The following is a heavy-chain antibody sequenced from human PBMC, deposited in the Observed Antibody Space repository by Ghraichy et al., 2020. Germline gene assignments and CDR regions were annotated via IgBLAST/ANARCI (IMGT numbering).Heavy chain of an antibody. V-gene: IGHV4-39*07. J-gene: IGHJ6*02. CDR1: GGSISSSSYY. D-gene: IGHD5/OR15-5a*01. Sequence: SETLSLTCTVSGGSISSSSYYWGWIRQSPGKGLEWIGSIYYSGSTYYNPSLKSRVTISVDTSKNQFSLKLSSLTAADTAVYYCARDGSSVYDWSIGMDVWGQGTTVAVSS. CDR3: ARDGSSVYDWSIGMDV. CDR2: IYYSGST.